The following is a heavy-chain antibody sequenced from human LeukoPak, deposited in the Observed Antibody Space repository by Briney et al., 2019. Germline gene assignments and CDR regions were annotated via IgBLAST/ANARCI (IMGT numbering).Heavy chain of an antibody. CDR1: GGTFSSYA. J-gene: IGHJ4*02. V-gene: IGHV1-69*04. D-gene: IGHD3-9*01. Sequence: SVKVSCKASGGTFSSYAISWVRQAPGQGLEWMGRIIPILGIANYAQKFQGRVTITADKSTSTAYMELSSLRSEDTAVYYCARSFDPGYYFDYWGQGTLVTVSS. CDR2: IIPILGIA. CDR3: ARSFDPGYYFDY.